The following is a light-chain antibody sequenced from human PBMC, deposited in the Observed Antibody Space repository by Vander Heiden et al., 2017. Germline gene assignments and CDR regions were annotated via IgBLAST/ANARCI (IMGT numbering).Light chain of an antibody. CDR3: QAWDSSHVV. Sequence: SYELTQPPSVSLSPGQAASITGAGDKLGDKYACWYRQKPGQSPLLVIYQDSKRPSGIPERFSGSNSGNTATLTISGTQAMDEADYYCQAWDSSHVVFGGGTKLTVL. V-gene: IGLV3-1*01. J-gene: IGLJ2*01. CDR1: KLGDKY. CDR2: QDS.